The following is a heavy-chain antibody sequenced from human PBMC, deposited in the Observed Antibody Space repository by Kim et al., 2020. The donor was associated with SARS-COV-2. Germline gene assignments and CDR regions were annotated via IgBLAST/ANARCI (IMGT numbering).Heavy chain of an antibody. D-gene: IGHD3-10*01. CDR2: IYYSGST. CDR3: ARETFMVRGVIYYYYGMDV. CDR1: GGSISSGGYY. J-gene: IGHJ6*02. Sequence: SETLSLTCTVSGGSISSGGYYWSWIRQHPGKGLEWIGYIYYSGSTYYNPSLKSRVTISVDTSKNQFSLKLSSVTAADTAVYYCARETFMVRGVIYYYYGMDVWGQGTTVTVSS. V-gene: IGHV4-31*03.